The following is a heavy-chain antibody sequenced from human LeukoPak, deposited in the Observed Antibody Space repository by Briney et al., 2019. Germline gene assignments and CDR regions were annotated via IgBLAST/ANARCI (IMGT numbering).Heavy chain of an antibody. CDR2: KSYDGSNN. D-gene: IGHD1-26*01. J-gene: IGHJ6*02. Sequence: GGSLRLSCAASGFTFSSFGMHWVRQAPGKGLEWVAFKSYDGSNNYYADSVKGRFTISRDNSKNTLYLQMNSLRAEDTAVYYCAKELLPLLVYYYYGLDVWGPGTTVIVSS. CDR3: AKELLPLLVYYYYGLDV. V-gene: IGHV3-30*18. CDR1: GFTFSSFG.